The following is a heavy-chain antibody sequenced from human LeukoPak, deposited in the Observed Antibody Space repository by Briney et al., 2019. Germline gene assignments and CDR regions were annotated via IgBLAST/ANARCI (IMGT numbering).Heavy chain of an antibody. CDR3: ARAGWYDILTGYYTPDY. V-gene: IGHV1-8*01. Sequence: ASVRVSCTASGYTFTSYDINWVRQAPGQGLEWMGWMNPNSGNTGYAQKFQGRVTMTRNTSISTAYMELSSLRSEDTAVYYCARAGWYDILTGYYTPDYWGQGTLVTVSS. J-gene: IGHJ4*02. CDR1: GYTFTSYD. CDR2: MNPNSGNT. D-gene: IGHD3-9*01.